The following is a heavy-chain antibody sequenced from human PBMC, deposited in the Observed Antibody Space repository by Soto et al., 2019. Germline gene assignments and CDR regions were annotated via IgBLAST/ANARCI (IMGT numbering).Heavy chain of an antibody. V-gene: IGHV1-24*01. D-gene: IGHD3-10*01. CDR2: FDPEDGET. Sequence: EASVNVSCKVSGYTLTELSMHWVRQAPGKGLEWMGGFDPEDGETIYAQKFQGRVTMTEDTSTDTAYMELSSLRSEDTAVYYCATGWFLNYYGSGSYLGWGQGTLVTVSS. CDR1: GYTLTELS. CDR3: ATGWFLNYYGSGSYLG. J-gene: IGHJ4*02.